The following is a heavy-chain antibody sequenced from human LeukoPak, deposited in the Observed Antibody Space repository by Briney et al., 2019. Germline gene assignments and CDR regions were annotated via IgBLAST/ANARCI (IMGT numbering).Heavy chain of an antibody. D-gene: IGHD7-27*01. CDR1: GFTFSSYA. J-gene: IGHJ4*02. Sequence: PGGSLRLSCAASGFTFSSYAMSWVRQAPGKGLEWVSAISGSGGSTYYADSVKGRFTISRDNSKNTLYLQMNSLRAEDTAVYCCAKLYWGEGSYFDYWGQGTLVTVSS. V-gene: IGHV3-23*01. CDR3: AKLYWGEGSYFDY. CDR2: ISGSGGST.